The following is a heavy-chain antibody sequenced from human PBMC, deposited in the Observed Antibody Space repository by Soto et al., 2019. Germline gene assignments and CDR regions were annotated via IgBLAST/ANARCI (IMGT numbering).Heavy chain of an antibody. CDR3: ARDTLPMTSAFDI. CDR2: ISYDGSNK. J-gene: IGHJ3*02. Sequence: GGSLRLFCAASGFTFSSYAMHWVRQAPGKGLEWVAVISYDGSNKYYADSVKGRFTISRDNSKNTLYLQMNSLRAEDTAVYYCARDTLPMTSAFDIWGQGTMVTVSS. V-gene: IGHV3-30-3*01. CDR1: GFTFSSYA. D-gene: IGHD3-22*01.